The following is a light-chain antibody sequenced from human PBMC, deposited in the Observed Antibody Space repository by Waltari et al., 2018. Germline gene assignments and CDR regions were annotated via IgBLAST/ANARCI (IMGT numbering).Light chain of an antibody. J-gene: IGKJ4*01. CDR3: QQLNSYPLT. Sequence: DIQLTQSPSFLSASVRDRVTIPCRASQGISNDLAWYQQKPGKAPKRLIYSASTLPRGVPSRFSGSGSGTEFSLTISSLQPEDFATYYCQQLNSYPLTFGGGTKVEIK. V-gene: IGKV1-9*01. CDR1: QGISND. CDR2: SAS.